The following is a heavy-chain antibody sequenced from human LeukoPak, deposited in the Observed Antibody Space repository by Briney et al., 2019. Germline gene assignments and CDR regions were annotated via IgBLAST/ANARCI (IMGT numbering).Heavy chain of an antibody. V-gene: IGHV3-21*01. CDR2: ISSSSSYI. J-gene: IGHJ4*02. CDR3: ARDLGAAAPGGDEGY. CDR1: GFTFSSYS. Sequence: GGSLRLSCAASGFTFSSYSMNWVRQAPGKGLEWVSSISSSSSYIYYADSVKGRFTISRDNAKNSLYLQMNSPRAEDTAVYYCARDLGAAAPGGDEGYWGQGTLVTVSS. D-gene: IGHD6-13*01.